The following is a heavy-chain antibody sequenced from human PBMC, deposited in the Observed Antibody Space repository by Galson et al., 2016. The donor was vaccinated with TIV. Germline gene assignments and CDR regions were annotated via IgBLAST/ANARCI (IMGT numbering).Heavy chain of an antibody. J-gene: IGHJ6*02. CDR3: ARDRMIDDTYYYYYFGMDV. Sequence: SLRLSCAASGLSININYMTWVRQAPGKGLEWVSLISDGGKTYYADSVKGRFTISRDSSKNILYLQMNGLMTADTAVYYCARDRMIDDTYYYYYFGMDVWGQGTAVTVSS. CDR1: GLSININY. D-gene: IGHD3-22*01. V-gene: IGHV3-66*02. CDR2: ISDGGKT.